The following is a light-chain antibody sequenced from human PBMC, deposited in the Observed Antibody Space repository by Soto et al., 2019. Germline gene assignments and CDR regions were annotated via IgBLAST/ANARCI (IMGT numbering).Light chain of an antibody. CDR1: QSLEYSHGNTF. J-gene: IGKJ1*01. V-gene: IGKV2-30*01. CDR2: QVS. CDR3: MQGTHWPWT. Sequence: DVVLTQSPLSLPVTLGQPASMSCRSSQSLEYSHGNTFLNWFHQRPGQSPRHLIYQVSNRDSGVPDRFTGSGSGTDFTLRISRVEAEDVGLYFCMQGTHWPWTFGQGTKVEI.